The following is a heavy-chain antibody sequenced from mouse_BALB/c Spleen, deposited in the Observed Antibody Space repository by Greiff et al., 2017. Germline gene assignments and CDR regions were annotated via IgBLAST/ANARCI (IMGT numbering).Heavy chain of an antibody. CDR1: GFNIKDYY. Sequence: VQLQQSGAELVRPGALVKLSCKASGFNIKDYYMHWVKQRPEQGLEWIGWIDPGNGNTKYDPKFKGKASITADTSSNTAYLQLSSLTSEDTAVYYCARSGGSSYYFDYWGQGTTLTVSS. CDR2: IDPGNGNT. J-gene: IGHJ2*01. CDR3: ARSGGSSYYFDY. D-gene: IGHD1-1*01. V-gene: IGHV14-1*02.